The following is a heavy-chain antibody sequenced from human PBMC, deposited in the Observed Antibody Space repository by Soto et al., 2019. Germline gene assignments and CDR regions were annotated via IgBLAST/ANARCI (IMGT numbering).Heavy chain of an antibody. J-gene: IGHJ6*02. Sequence: GGSLRLSCAASGFTFSSYWMHWVRQAPGKGLVWVSRINSDGSSTSYADSVKGRFTISRDNSKNTLHLQMNSLRAEDTAVYYCSKALSGYYYYGMDVRAQGYTVTVSS. CDR1: GFTFSSYW. CDR3: SKALSGYYYYGMDV. D-gene: IGHD3-16*02. V-gene: IGHV3-74*01. CDR2: INSDGSST.